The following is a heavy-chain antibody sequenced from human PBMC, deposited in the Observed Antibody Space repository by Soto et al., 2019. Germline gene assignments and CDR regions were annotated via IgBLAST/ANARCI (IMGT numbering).Heavy chain of an antibody. Sequence: SVKVSCKASGGMFYSSAINWVRQAPGQGREWMGGIVPMNGSPKYAQGFQGRVTITADGSATTVYMDLSGLKSEDTAVYYCTFAKNWTYQVTRDWGRG. D-gene: IGHD2-2*01. CDR2: IVPMNGSP. V-gene: IGHV1-69*13. CDR1: GGMFYSSA. CDR3: TFAKNWTYQVTRD. J-gene: IGHJ1*01.